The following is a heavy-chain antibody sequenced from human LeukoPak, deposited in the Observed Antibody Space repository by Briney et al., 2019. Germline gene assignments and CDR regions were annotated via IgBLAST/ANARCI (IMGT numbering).Heavy chain of an antibody. D-gene: IGHD3-10*01. J-gene: IGHJ6*02. CDR3: ARSRAIRFAFYYGMDV. CDR2: INPNSGGT. V-gene: IGHV1-2*02. Sequence: ASVKVSCKASGYTFTGYYMHWVRQAPGQGLEWMGWINPNSGGTNYAQKFQGRVTMTRDTSISTAYMGLSRLRSDDTAVYYCARSRAIRFAFYYGMDVWGQGTTVTVSS. CDR1: GYTFTGYY.